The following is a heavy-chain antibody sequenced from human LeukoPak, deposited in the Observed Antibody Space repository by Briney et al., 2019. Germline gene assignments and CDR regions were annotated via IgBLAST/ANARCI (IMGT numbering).Heavy chain of an antibody. J-gene: IGHJ1*01. D-gene: IGHD6-13*01. CDR3: AREGIAAADDARYFQH. V-gene: IGHV4-31*03. CDR2: IYYSGST. Sequence: SETLSLTCTVSGGSISSGGYYWSWIRQHPGKGLEWIGYIYYSGSTYYNPSLKSRVTISVDTSKNQFSLKLSSVTAADTAVYYCAREGIAAADDARYFQHWGQGTLVTVSS. CDR1: GGSISSGGYY.